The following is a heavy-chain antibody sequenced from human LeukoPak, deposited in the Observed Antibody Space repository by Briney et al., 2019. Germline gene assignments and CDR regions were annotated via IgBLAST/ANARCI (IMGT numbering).Heavy chain of an antibody. Sequence: SETLSLTCTVSGGSVSSIPFYWGWIRQPPETGLQWIGNIYYSGSTYYNPSLSSRVTMSVDTSKNQFSLKMTSVTAADTAVYYCARLSKGRYFDYIFDYWGQGILVTVSS. V-gene: IGHV4-39*01. J-gene: IGHJ4*02. D-gene: IGHD3-9*01. CDR1: GGSVSSIPFY. CDR2: IYYSGST. CDR3: ARLSKGRYFDYIFDY.